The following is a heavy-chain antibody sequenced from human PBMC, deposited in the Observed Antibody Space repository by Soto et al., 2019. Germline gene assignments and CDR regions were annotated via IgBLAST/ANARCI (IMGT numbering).Heavy chain of an antibody. D-gene: IGHD2-21*02. CDR2: ISYDGSNK. CDR3: AKDKRAVVVTAPFDY. J-gene: IGHJ4*02. CDR1: GFTFSSYG. V-gene: IGHV3-30*18. Sequence: QVQLVEAGGGVVQPGRSLRLSCAASGFTFSSYGMHWVRQAPGKGLEWVAVISYDGSNKYYADSVKGRFTISRDNSKNTLYLKMNSLRDEATAVYYCAKDKRAVVVTAPFDYWGQGTLVTVSS.